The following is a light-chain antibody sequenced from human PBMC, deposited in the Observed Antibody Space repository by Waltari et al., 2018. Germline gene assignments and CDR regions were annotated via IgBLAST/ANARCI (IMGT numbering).Light chain of an antibody. Sequence: DIVLTQSPDSLAVSLGERATINCKSSQSLLSSFNSKTYIAWYQQKPGQPPKVLINWASARGAGVPGRFSGSGSETDFTLTISSLQAEDVAVYYCHHYYIPPLTFGQGTRLEIK. CDR3: HHYYIPPLT. CDR1: QSLLSSFNSKTY. J-gene: IGKJ5*01. V-gene: IGKV4-1*01. CDR2: WAS.